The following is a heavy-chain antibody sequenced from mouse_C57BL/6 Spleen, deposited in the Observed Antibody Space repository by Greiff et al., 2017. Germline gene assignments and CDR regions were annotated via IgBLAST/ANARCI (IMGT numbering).Heavy chain of an antibody. CDR2: ISSGGSYT. CDR1: GFTFSSYG. J-gene: IGHJ3*01. CDR3: ASVYGNCFAY. Sequence: EVQVVESGGDLVKPGGSLKLSCAASGFTFSSYGMSWVRQTPDKRLEWVATISSGGSYTYYPDSVKGRFTISRDNAKNTLYLQMSSLKSEDTAMYYCASVYGNCFAYWGQGTLVTVSA. V-gene: IGHV5-6*01. D-gene: IGHD2-1*01.